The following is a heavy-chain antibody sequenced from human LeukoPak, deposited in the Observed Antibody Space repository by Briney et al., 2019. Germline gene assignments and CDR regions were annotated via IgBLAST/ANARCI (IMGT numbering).Heavy chain of an antibody. Sequence: GTSLRLSCAASGLTFSSYSINWVRRAPGKGLEWVSSISGSSSYIYYADSVKGRFTISRDNAKKSLYLQMNSLRAEDTAVYYCARDLYIEIISAFDIWGQGTMVTVSS. CDR1: GLTFSSYS. J-gene: IGHJ3*02. CDR3: ARDLYIEIISAFDI. D-gene: IGHD2-15*01. CDR2: ISGSSSYI. V-gene: IGHV3-21*01.